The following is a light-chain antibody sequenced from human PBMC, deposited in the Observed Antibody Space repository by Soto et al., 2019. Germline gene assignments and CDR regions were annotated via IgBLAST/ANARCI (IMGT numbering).Light chain of an antibody. CDR3: SSYTSTNTYV. Sequence: QSVLTQPASVSGSPGQSITIACTGTNSDVGGYNFVSWYQQHPNQSPKLMIYEVTKRPSGVSTRFSGSKSANTASLTISGLRAEDEADYYCSSYTSTNTYVFGTGTKVTAL. CDR2: EVT. J-gene: IGLJ1*01. CDR1: NSDVGGYNF. V-gene: IGLV2-14*01.